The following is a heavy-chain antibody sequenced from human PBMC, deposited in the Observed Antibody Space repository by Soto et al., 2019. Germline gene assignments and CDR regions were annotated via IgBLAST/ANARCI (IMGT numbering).Heavy chain of an antibody. CDR1: GGTFSSYT. J-gene: IGHJ6*03. Sequence: ASVKVSCKASGGTFSSYTISWVRQAPGQGLEWMGRIIPILGIANYAQKFQGRVTITADKSTSTAYMELSSLRSEDTAVYYCARADYYGSGSPYYYYYYYMDVWGKGTTVTVSS. CDR3: ARADYYGSGSPYYYYYYYMDV. CDR2: IIPILGIA. V-gene: IGHV1-69*02. D-gene: IGHD3-10*01.